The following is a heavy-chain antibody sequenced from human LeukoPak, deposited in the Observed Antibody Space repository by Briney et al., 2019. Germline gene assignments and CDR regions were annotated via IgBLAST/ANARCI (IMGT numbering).Heavy chain of an antibody. CDR2: ITWDGGST. Sequence: GGSLRLSCAASGFTFRSYAMHWVRQVPGKGPEWLSLITWDGGSTFYTDSVKGRFTISRDNSKSSLFLQMNSLRTDNTALYFCAIEYDRRYHHWGQGTLVTVS. J-gene: IGHJ1*01. CDR3: AIEYDRRYHH. CDR1: GFTFRSYA. V-gene: IGHV3-43*01. D-gene: IGHD6-6*01.